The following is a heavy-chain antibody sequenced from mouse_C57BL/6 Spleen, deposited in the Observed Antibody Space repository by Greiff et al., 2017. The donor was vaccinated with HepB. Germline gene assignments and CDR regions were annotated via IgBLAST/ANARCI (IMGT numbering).Heavy chain of an antibody. J-gene: IGHJ4*01. CDR3: ARQSYGSSYDYAMDY. Sequence: VQLQQSGPGLVAPSQSLSITCTVSGFSLTSYGVHWVRQPPGKGLEWLVVIWSDGSTTYNSALKSRLSISKDNSKSQVFLKMNSLQTEDTAMYYCARQSYGSSYDYAMDYWGQGTSVTVSS. CDR1: GFSLTSYG. CDR2: IWSDGST. V-gene: IGHV2-6-1*01. D-gene: IGHD1-1*01.